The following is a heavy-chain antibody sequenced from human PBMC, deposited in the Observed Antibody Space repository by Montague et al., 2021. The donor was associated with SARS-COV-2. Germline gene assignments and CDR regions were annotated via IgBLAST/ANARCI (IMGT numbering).Heavy chain of an antibody. CDR1: GDSISSSSYY. Sequence: SETLSLTCTVSGDSISSSSYYWGWIRQPPGKGLVWIGGTYYSGSTYYNPSLKSRVTISVDTSKNQFTLKLSSATAADTAAYYCARHGRQWLLFDPYYFDYWGQGTLVTVSS. CDR2: TYYSGST. J-gene: IGHJ4*02. V-gene: IGHV4-39*01. D-gene: IGHD5-12*01. CDR3: ARHGRQWLLFDPYYFDY.